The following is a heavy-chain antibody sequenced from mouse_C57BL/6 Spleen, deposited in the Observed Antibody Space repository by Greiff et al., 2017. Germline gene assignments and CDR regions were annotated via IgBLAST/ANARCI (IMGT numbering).Heavy chain of an antibody. Sequence: QVQLQQPGAELVRPGTSVKLSCKASGYTFPSYWMHWVKQRPGQGLEWIGLIDPSDSYTNYNQKFKGKATLTVDTSYSTAYLQLSSLTSEVASVYFCARGRLRGFMVYWGQGTSGTGSS. CDR1: GYTFPSYW. V-gene: IGHV1-59*01. CDR3: ARGRLRGFMVY. D-gene: IGHD2-4*01. J-gene: IGHJ4*01. CDR2: IDPSDSYT.